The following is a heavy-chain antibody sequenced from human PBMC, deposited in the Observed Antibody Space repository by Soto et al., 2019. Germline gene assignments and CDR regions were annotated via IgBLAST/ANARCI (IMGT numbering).Heavy chain of an antibody. CDR1: GGSFSGYY. Sequence: QVQLQQWGAGLLKPSETLSLTCAVYGGSFSGYYWSWIRQPPGKGLEWIGEINHSGSTNYNPSLKSRITISVDTSKSQFSLKLSSVTAADTAVYYCARGRAAESDFDYWGQGTLVTVSS. CDR3: ARGRAAESDFDY. J-gene: IGHJ4*02. V-gene: IGHV4-34*01. CDR2: INHSGST. D-gene: IGHD6-25*01.